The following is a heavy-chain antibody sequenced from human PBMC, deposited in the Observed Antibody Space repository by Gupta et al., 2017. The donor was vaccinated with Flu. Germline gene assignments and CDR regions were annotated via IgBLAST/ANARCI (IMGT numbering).Heavy chain of an antibody. Sequence: EVQLVESGGGLVQPGGSLRLSCAASGFTFSSYAMNWVRQAPGKGLEWVSYISSSGSTIYYADSVKGRFTISRDNAKNSLYLQMNSLRAEDTAVYYCAATMVRGVIGWFDPWGQGTLVTVSS. CDR3: AATMVRGVIGWFDP. J-gene: IGHJ5*02. D-gene: IGHD3-10*01. CDR2: ISSSGSTI. CDR1: GFTFSSYA. V-gene: IGHV3-48*03.